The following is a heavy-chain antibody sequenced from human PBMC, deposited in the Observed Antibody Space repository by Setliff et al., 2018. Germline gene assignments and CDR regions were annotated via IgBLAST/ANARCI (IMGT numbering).Heavy chain of an antibody. D-gene: IGHD3-3*01. Sequence: ASVKVSCKASGYTFTSYDINWVRQATGQGLEWMGWMNPNSGNTGYAQNFQGRVTITRDTSANTAYMELSSLRSEDTAVYYCARDTYIGDFWSGYYIQGQFDPWGQGTLVTVSS. CDR1: GYTFTSYD. V-gene: IGHV1-8*03. J-gene: IGHJ5*02. CDR3: ARDTYIGDFWSGYYIQGQFDP. CDR2: MNPNSGNT.